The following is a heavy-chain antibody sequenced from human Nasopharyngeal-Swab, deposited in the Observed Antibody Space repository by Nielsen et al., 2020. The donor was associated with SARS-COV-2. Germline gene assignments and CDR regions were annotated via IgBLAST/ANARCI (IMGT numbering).Heavy chain of an antibody. Sequence: GGSLRLSCAASGFSFRDSAMHWVRQAPGKGLEWVAVIWYYGSEKYYVDSVKGRFTISRDNSKNTLYLQMNSLRAEDTAVYYCARDPPFSGWTLESWGQGTLVTVSS. CDR2: IWYYGSEK. D-gene: IGHD6-25*01. CDR3: ARDPPFSGWTLES. V-gene: IGHV3-33*01. CDR1: GFSFRDSA. J-gene: IGHJ4*02.